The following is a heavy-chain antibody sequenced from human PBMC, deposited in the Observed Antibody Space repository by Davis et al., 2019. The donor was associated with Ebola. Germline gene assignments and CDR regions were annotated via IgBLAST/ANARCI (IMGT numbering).Heavy chain of an antibody. J-gene: IGHJ4*02. Sequence: ASVKVSCKASGYTFTSYGISWVRQAPGQGLEWMGWISAYNGNTNYAQKLQGRVTMTTDTSTSTVYMELSSLRSEDTAVYYCASGKPGHHAPYWGQGTLVTVSS. CDR3: ASGKPGHHAPY. V-gene: IGHV1-18*01. CDR1: GYTFTSYG. CDR2: ISAYNGNT. D-gene: IGHD1-14*01.